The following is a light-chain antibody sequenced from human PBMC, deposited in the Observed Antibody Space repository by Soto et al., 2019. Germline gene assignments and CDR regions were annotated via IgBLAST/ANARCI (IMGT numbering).Light chain of an antibody. Sequence: QSVLTQPASVSGSPGQSITISCTGTSSDVGGYNYVSWYQQHPGKAPKLMIYEVSNRPSGLSNRFSGSKSGNTASLTISGLQDEDEAAYYCSSYTSSSTYVFGSGTKLTVL. V-gene: IGLV2-14*01. CDR2: EVS. J-gene: IGLJ1*01. CDR1: SSDVGGYNY. CDR3: SSYTSSSTYV.